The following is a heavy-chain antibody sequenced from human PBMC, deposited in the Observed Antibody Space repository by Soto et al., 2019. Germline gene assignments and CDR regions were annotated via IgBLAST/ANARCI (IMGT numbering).Heavy chain of an antibody. J-gene: IGHJ4*02. D-gene: IGHD2-15*01. CDR3: ARGVVVAAFDY. Sequence: SETLSLTCAVYGGYFSGYYWSWIRQPPGKGLEWIGEINHSGSTNYNPSLKSRVTISVDTSKNQFSLKLSSVTAADTAVYYCARGVVVAAFDYWGQGTLVTVSS. V-gene: IGHV4-34*01. CDR1: GGYFSGYY. CDR2: INHSGST.